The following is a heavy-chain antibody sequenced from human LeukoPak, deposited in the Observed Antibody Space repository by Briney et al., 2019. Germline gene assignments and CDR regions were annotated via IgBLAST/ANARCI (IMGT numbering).Heavy chain of an antibody. Sequence: GGSLRLSCAASGITVSSNYMSWVRQAPGKGLEWVSITFSGGSIYYADSVKGRFTISRDNSKNTLFLQMNSLRAEDTAVYYCARGYCSGSKCYSVWFDPWGQGTLVTVSS. CDR3: ARGYCSGSKCYSVWFDP. V-gene: IGHV3-53*01. J-gene: IGHJ5*02. CDR1: GITVSSNY. CDR2: TFSGGSI. D-gene: IGHD2-15*01.